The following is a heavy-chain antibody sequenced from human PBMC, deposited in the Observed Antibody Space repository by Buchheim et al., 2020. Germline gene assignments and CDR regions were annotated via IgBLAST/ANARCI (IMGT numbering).Heavy chain of an antibody. CDR2: ISYDGSNK. CDR1: GFTFSSYA. J-gene: IGHJ4*02. V-gene: IGHV3-30*04. CDR3: AREKQRIQLWSAFDY. D-gene: IGHD5-18*01. Sequence: QVQLVESGGGVVQPGRSLRLSCAASGFTFSSYAMHWVRQAPGKGLEWVAVISYDGSNKYYADSVKGRFTISRDNSKNTLYLQMNSLRAEDTAVYYCAREKQRIQLWSAFDYWGQGTL.